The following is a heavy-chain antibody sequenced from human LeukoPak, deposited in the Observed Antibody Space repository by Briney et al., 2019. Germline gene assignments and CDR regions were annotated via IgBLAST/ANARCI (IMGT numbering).Heavy chain of an antibody. J-gene: IGHJ4*02. V-gene: IGHV3-23*01. D-gene: IGHD3-16*01. CDR3: AQGTYVAFDY. CDR1: GFTFSSYA. CDR2: ISGSGGST. Sequence: PGGSLRLFCAASGFTFSSYAMSWVRQAPGKGLEWASAISGSGGSTYYADSVKGRFTISRDNSKNTLYLQMNSLRAEDTAVYYCAQGTYVAFDYWGQGTLVTVSS.